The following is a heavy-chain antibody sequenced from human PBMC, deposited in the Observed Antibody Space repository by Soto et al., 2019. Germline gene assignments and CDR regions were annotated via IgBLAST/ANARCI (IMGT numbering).Heavy chain of an antibody. V-gene: IGHV3-33*01. CDR2: IWYDGSNK. CDR1: GFTFSSYG. Sequence: QVQLVESGGGVVQPGRSLRLSCAASGFTFSSYGMHWVRQAPGKGLEWVAVIWYDGSNKYYADSVKGRFTISRDNSKNTLYLQMNSLRAEDTPVYYCVYSSSWDPNNFDYWGQGTLVTVSS. D-gene: IGHD6-13*01. CDR3: VYSSSWDPNNFDY. J-gene: IGHJ4*02.